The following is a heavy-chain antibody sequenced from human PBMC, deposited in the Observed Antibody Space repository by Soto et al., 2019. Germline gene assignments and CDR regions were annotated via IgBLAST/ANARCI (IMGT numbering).Heavy chain of an antibody. V-gene: IGHV4-34*09. CDR3: ARSRRSGSPRFDP. D-gene: IGHD3-10*01. CDR2: IYYSGST. CDR1: GGSFSGYY. J-gene: IGHJ5*02. Sequence: SETLSLTCAVYGGSFSGYYWSWIRQPPGKGLEWIGYIYYSGSTNYSPSLKSRVTISVDTSKNQFSLKLSSVTAADTAVYYCARSRRSGSPRFDPWGQGTLVTVSS.